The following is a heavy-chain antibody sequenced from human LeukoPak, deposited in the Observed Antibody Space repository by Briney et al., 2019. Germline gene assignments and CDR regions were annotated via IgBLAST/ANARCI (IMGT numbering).Heavy chain of an antibody. V-gene: IGHV3-48*02. Sequence: GGSLRLSCAASGFTFSSYSMNWVRQAPGKGLEWVSYISSSSSTIYYADSVKGRFTISRDNAKNSLYLQTNSLRDEDTAVYYCARDYDFWSGYYGPFDYWGQGTLVTVSS. CDR1: GFTFSSYS. CDR3: ARDYDFWSGYYGPFDY. J-gene: IGHJ4*02. D-gene: IGHD3-3*01. CDR2: ISSSSSTI.